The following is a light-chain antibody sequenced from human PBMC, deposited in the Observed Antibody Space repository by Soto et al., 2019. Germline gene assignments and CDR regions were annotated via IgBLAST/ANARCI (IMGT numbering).Light chain of an antibody. V-gene: IGKV1-39*01. CDR3: QQYNSYWT. CDR1: QSISSY. J-gene: IGKJ1*01. Sequence: DIQMTQSPSSLSASVGDRVTITCRASQSISSYLNCYQQKPGKAPKLLVYAASSLQSGVPSRFSGSGSGTDFTLTISSLQPEDFATYYCQQYNSYWTFGQGTKVDIK. CDR2: AAS.